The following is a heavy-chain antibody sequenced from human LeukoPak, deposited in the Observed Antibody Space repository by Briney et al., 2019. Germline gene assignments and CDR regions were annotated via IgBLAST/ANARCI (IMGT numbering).Heavy chain of an antibody. Sequence: GASGKVSCKASGGTFSSYAISWVRQAPGQGLEWMGGIIPIFGTANYAQKFQGRVTITADESTSTAYMELSSLRSEDTAVYYCARDTAMVRGSFDYWGQGTLVTVSS. V-gene: IGHV1-69*01. CDR3: ARDTAMVRGSFDY. J-gene: IGHJ4*02. CDR1: GGTFSSYA. D-gene: IGHD5-18*01. CDR2: IIPIFGTA.